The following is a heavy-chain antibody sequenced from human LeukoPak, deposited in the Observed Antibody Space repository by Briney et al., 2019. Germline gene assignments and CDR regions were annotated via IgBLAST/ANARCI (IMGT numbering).Heavy chain of an antibody. CDR1: GYTFTSYY. D-gene: IGHD2-15*01. Sequence: ASVKVSYKASGYTFTSYYMHWVRQAPGQGVEWMGIINPSGGSTSYAQKFQGGVTMTRNTSISTAYVELSSLRSEDTAVYYCARLYCSGGSCYSPYFDYWGQGTLVTVSS. CDR3: ARLYCSGGSCYSPYFDY. J-gene: IGHJ4*02. CDR2: INPSGGST. V-gene: IGHV1-46*01.